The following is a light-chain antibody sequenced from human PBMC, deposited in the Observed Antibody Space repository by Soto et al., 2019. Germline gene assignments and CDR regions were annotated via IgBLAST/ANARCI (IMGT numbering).Light chain of an antibody. CDR3: QQYYSTPRT. CDR1: QTVLYNSNNKNY. CDR2: WAS. V-gene: IGKV4-1*01. Sequence: DIVMTQSPDSLAVSLGERATINCKSSQTVLYNSNNKNYLAWYQQKPGQPPKLLISWASTRESGVPDRFRGSGSGTDFTLSITSLQAGDVAIYYCQQYYSTPRTFGQGTRVEI. J-gene: IGKJ1*01.